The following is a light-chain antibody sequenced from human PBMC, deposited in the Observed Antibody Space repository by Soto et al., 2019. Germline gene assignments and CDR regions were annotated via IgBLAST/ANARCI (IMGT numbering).Light chain of an antibody. CDR1: QSLLHSNGYNY. Sequence: DIVMTQSPLSLPVTPGEPASISCRSSQSLLHSNGYNYLDWYLQKPGQSPQLLIYLGSYRASGVPERFSGSGSGTDFTLKISRVEAEDVGVYYCMQALQTRTFGQGTKVDIK. CDR3: MQALQTRT. J-gene: IGKJ1*01. CDR2: LGS. V-gene: IGKV2-28*01.